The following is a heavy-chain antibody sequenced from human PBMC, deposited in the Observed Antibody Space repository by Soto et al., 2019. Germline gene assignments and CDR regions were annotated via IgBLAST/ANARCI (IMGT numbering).Heavy chain of an antibody. V-gene: IGHV1-46*01. D-gene: IGHD2-2*01. Sequence: ASVKVSCKASGYTFTSYYMHWVRQAPGQGLEWMGIINPSGGSTSYAQKFQGRVTMTRDTSTSTVYMELSSLRSEDTAVYYCARDPHRYCSSTSCSQNFDYWGQGTLVTVSS. CDR1: GYTFTSYY. CDR3: ARDPHRYCSSTSCSQNFDY. J-gene: IGHJ4*02. CDR2: INPSGGST.